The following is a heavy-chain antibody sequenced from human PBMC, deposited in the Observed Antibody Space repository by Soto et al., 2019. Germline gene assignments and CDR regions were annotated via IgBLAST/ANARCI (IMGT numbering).Heavy chain of an antibody. V-gene: IGHV4-31*03. CDR1: GGSISSGGYY. D-gene: IGHD3-16*02. CDR2: IYHSGST. Sequence: SETLSLTCTVSGGSISSGGYYWSWIRQHPGKGLAWIGYIYHSGSTYYNPSLKSRVTIPVDTSKNQFSLKLSSVTAADTAVYYCARDQRGITFGGVIAEYYFDYWGQGTLVTVSS. CDR3: ARDQRGITFGGVIAEYYFDY. J-gene: IGHJ4*02.